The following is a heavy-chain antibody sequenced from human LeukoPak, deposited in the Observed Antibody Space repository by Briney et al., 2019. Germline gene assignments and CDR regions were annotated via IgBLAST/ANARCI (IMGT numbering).Heavy chain of an antibody. D-gene: IGHD3-16*01. Sequence: GGSLRLSCAASGFTFSSYAMSRVRQAPGKGLEWVAFIRYDGSNKYYADSVKGRFTISRDNSKNTLYLQMNSLRAEDTAVYYCAKGRSYAPNQGLGQWGHGTLVTVSS. J-gene: IGHJ4*01. CDR1: GFTFSSYA. CDR2: IRYDGSNK. CDR3: AKGRSYAPNQGLGQ. V-gene: IGHV3-30*02.